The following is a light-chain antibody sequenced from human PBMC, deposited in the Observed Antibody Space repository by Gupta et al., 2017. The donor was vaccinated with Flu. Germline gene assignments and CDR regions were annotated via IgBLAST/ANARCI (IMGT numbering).Light chain of an antibody. CDR2: TND. CDR1: SSNIGSSP. Sequence: QSVLTPPPSASGTPGQRVTISCSGSSSNIGSSPVNWYQQLPGSAPKLLIYTNDQRPSGVPDRFSGSKSGTSASLAISGLQSEDEADYYCETWDDSLNGRIFGTGTKVTVL. CDR3: ETWDDSLNGRI. V-gene: IGLV1-44*01. J-gene: IGLJ1*01.